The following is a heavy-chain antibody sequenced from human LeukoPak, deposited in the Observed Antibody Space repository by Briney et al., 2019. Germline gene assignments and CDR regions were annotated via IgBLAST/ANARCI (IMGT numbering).Heavy chain of an antibody. CDR1: GGSISNYY. Sequence: SETLSLTCTVSGGSISNYYWSWIRQPPGKGLEWIGYICYSGSPNYSPSLKSRVTMSVDTSKNQFSLKLSSVTAADTATYYCARLMYYSDSGSYGMDVWGQGTTVTVSS. J-gene: IGHJ6*02. CDR3: ARLMYYSDSGSYGMDV. V-gene: IGHV4-59*08. D-gene: IGHD3-10*01. CDR2: ICYSGSP.